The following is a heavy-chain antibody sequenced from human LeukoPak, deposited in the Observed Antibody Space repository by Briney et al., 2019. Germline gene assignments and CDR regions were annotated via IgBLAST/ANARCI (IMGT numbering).Heavy chain of an antibody. Sequence: PGRSLRLSCAASGFTFSSYAMHWVRQAPGKGLEWVAVISYDGSNKYYADSVKGRFTISRDNSKNTLYLQMNSLRAEDTAVYYCARGRQDTAMALGYWGQGTLVTVSS. V-gene: IGHV3-30-3*01. D-gene: IGHD5-18*01. J-gene: IGHJ4*02. CDR1: GFTFSSYA. CDR3: ARGRQDTAMALGY. CDR2: ISYDGSNK.